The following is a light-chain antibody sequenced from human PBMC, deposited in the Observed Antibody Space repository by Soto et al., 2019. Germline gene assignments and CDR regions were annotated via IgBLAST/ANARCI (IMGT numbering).Light chain of an antibody. CDR1: QSVSSN. V-gene: IGKV3-15*01. J-gene: IGKJ4*01. CDR3: QQYNNWPPLT. Sequence: EIVITQSPATLSVSPGERTTLSCRASQSVSSNLAWYQQKPGQAPRLLIYGASTRATGIPARLSGSGSGTEFNLTISSLQSEDFAVYYCQQYNNWPPLTFGGGTKVDIK. CDR2: GAS.